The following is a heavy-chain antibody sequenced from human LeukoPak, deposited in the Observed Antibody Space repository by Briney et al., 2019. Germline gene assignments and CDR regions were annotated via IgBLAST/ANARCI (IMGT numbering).Heavy chain of an antibody. CDR3: ARTNYCSGGSCYFETDY. Sequence: GESLKISCRGSGYSFTSYWIGWVRQMPGKGLEWMGIIYPGDSDTRYSPSFQGQVTFSADKSIRTAYLQWSSLKASHTAMYYCARTNYCSGGSCYFETDYWGQGTLVTVSS. V-gene: IGHV5-51*01. CDR1: GYSFTSYW. D-gene: IGHD2-15*01. CDR2: IYPGDSDT. J-gene: IGHJ4*02.